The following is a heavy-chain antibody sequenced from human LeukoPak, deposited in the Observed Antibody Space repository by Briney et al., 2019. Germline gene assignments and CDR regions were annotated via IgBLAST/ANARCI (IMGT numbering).Heavy chain of an antibody. V-gene: IGHV3-15*01. Sequence: GGSLRLFCAASGFTFSNAWMSWVRQAPGKGPEWVGRIKSKTDGGTTDYAAPVKGRFTISRDDSKNTVSLQMNSVKTEDTAVYYCARANYIWGSFPTALDYWGQGTLVTVSS. CDR2: IKSKTDGGTT. J-gene: IGHJ4*02. CDR1: GFTFSNAW. CDR3: ARANYIWGSFPTALDY. D-gene: IGHD3-16*01.